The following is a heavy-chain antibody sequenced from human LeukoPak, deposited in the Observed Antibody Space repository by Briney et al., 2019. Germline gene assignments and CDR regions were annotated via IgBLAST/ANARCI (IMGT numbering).Heavy chain of an antibody. Sequence: GGSLRLSCAASGLTFDHYVMHWVRQAPGKGLEWVSLISGDGGSTYYADSVKGRLTISRDNSKNSLYLQMNSLTTEDTTLYFCAKGTTMYAFDIWGQGTMVTVSS. V-gene: IGHV3-43*02. CDR1: GLTFDHYV. CDR2: ISGDGGST. CDR3: AKGTTMYAFDI. J-gene: IGHJ3*02. D-gene: IGHD1-1*01.